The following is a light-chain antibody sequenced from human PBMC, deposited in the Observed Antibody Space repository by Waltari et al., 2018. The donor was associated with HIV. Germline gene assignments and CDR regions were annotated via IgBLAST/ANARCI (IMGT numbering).Light chain of an antibody. J-gene: IGKJ4*01. V-gene: IGKV3-15*01. CDR3: QQYNNWPPLT. CDR2: GAS. Sequence: EIVMTQSPATLSMSPGERATLSCRASQSVSSNLARYQQKPGQAPRLLIYGASTRATGIPARFSGSGSGTELTLTISSLQSEDFAVYYCQQYNNWPPLTFGGGTKVEIK. CDR1: QSVSSN.